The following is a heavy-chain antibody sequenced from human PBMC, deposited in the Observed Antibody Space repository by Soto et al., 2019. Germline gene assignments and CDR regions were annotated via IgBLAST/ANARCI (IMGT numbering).Heavy chain of an antibody. CDR1: GGSFSTYS. J-gene: IGHJ4*02. Sequence: QVQLVQSGAEVKKPGSSVKVSCEASGGSFSTYSIGWVRQAPGQGLEWLGRIIPNLDVTHYAQKFQGRGTRTADKSTSTAYRELRSLRSEDTAAYFCARSIGYGYVYWGQGTLVPVSS. V-gene: IGHV1-69*02. D-gene: IGHD5-18*01. CDR3: ARSIGYGYVY. CDR2: IIPNLDVT.